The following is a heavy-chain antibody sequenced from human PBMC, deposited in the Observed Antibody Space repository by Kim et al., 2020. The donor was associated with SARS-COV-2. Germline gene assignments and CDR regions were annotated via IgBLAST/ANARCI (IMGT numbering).Heavy chain of an antibody. Sequence: GGSLRLSCAASGFTVSSNYMTWVRQAPGKGLEWVSVIYSGGTTYYADSVKGRFTISRDNSKNTLYLQMNSLRAEDTAVYYCARDLEVVGALDYWGQGTLGTVSS. V-gene: IGHV3-66*02. CDR3: ARDLEVVGALDY. J-gene: IGHJ4*02. CDR1: GFTVSSNY. D-gene: IGHD2-15*01. CDR2: IYSGGTT.